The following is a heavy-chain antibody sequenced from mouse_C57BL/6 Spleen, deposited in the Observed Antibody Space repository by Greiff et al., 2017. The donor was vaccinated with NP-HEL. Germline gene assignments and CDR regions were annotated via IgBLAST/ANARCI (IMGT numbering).Heavy chain of an antibody. CDR1: GFTFSSYA. V-gene: IGHV5-4*03. Sequence: EVMLVESGGGLVKPGGSLKLSCAASGFTFSSYAMSWVRQTPEKRLEWVATISDGGSYTYYPDNVKGRFTISRDNAKNNLYLQMSHLKSEDTAMYYCARGVYDGYQYWYFDVWGTGTTVTVSS. J-gene: IGHJ1*03. D-gene: IGHD2-3*01. CDR3: ARGVYDGYQYWYFDV. CDR2: ISDGGSYT.